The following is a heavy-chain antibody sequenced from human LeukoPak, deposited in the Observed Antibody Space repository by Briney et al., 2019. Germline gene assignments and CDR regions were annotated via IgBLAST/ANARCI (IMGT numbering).Heavy chain of an antibody. CDR1: GFTFSGYA. D-gene: IGHD3-9*01. J-gene: IGHJ4*02. CDR2: ISYDGSNK. V-gene: IGHV3-30*04. Sequence: PGRSLRLSCAASGFTFSGYAMHWVRQAPGKGLEWVAVISYDGSNKYYADSVKGRFTISRDNSKNTLYLQMNSLRAEDTAVYYCARGDYDILTGYSYWGQATLVTVSS. CDR3: ARGDYDILTGYSY.